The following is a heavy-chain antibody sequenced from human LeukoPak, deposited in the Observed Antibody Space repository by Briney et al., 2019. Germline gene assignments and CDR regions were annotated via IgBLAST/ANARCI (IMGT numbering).Heavy chain of an antibody. CDR2: ISYDGSNK. Sequence: PGRSLRLSCAASGFTFSSYAMHWVRQAPGKGLEWVAVISYDGSNKYYADSVKGRFTISRDNPKNTLYLQMNSLRAEDTAVYYCARDQAYYYDSSEAFDIWGQGTMVTASS. J-gene: IGHJ3*02. CDR1: GFTFSSYA. D-gene: IGHD3-22*01. V-gene: IGHV3-30-3*01. CDR3: ARDQAYYYDSSEAFDI.